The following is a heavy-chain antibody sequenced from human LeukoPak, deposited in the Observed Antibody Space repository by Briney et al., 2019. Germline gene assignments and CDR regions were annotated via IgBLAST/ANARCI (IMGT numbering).Heavy chain of an antibody. CDR1: GFTFSRYS. J-gene: IGHJ4*02. CDR2: ISSSSSYI. V-gene: IGHV3-21*01. Sequence: PGGSLRLSCAASGFTFSRYSMNWVRQAPGKGPEWVSSISSSSSYIYYTDSLKGRFTVSRDNAKNSLYLQMNSLRAEDTAVYYCARAGSSTEGGFDYWGQGTLVTVSS. D-gene: IGHD2-2*01. CDR3: ARAGSSTEGGFDY.